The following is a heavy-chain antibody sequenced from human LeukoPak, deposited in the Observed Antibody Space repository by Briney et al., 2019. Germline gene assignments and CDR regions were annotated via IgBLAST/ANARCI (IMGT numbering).Heavy chain of an antibody. CDR2: ISAYNGDT. Sequence: ASVKVSCKASGYTFSSYGISWVRQAPGQGLEWMGWISAYNGDTKYAQKVQGRVTMSTDTSTSTAYMELRSLRSDDTAVYYCARRSLDSREFDPWGQGTLVTVSS. CDR3: ARRSLDSREFDP. D-gene: IGHD3-9*01. J-gene: IGHJ5*02. V-gene: IGHV1-18*01. CDR1: GYTFSSYG.